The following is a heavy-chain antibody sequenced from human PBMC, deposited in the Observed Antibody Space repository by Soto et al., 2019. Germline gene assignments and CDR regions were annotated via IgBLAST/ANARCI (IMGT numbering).Heavy chain of an antibody. Sequence: QVQLVQSGAEVKKPGASVKVSCKASGYTFTSYDINWVRQATGQGLEWMGWMNPNSGNTGYAQKFQGRVTMTRNTSIRTAYMELSSLRSEDTAVYYCARGDVGQQAFRYYYGMDVWGQGTTVTVSS. CDR2: MNPNSGNT. V-gene: IGHV1-8*01. CDR1: GYTFTSYD. CDR3: ARGDVGQQAFRYYYGMDV. J-gene: IGHJ6*02.